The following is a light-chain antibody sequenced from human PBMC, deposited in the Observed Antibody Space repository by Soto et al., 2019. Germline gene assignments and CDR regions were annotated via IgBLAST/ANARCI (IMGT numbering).Light chain of an antibody. CDR2: DDS. V-gene: IGLV3-21*02. CDR3: QVCDSSSDPVV. CDR1: NIGSKS. J-gene: IGLJ2*01. Sequence: SYELTQPPSGSVAPGQTARITCGGNNIGSKSVHWYQQKPGQAPVLVVYDDSDRPSGIPERFSGSNSGNTATLTIRRVEAGDEADYYCQVCDSSSDPVVVGGGTKLTVL.